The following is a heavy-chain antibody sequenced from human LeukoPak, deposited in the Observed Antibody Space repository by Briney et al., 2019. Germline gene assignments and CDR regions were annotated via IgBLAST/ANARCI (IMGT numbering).Heavy chain of an antibody. CDR3: AKDLLATGY. D-gene: IGHD5-12*01. J-gene: IGHJ4*02. Sequence: SGGSLRLSCAASGFTFSSYGMHWVRQAPGKGLEWVAVISYDGSNKYYADSVKGLFTISRDNSKNTLYLQMNSLRAEDTAVYYCAKDLLATGYWGQGTLVTVSS. V-gene: IGHV3-30*18. CDR1: GFTFSSYG. CDR2: ISYDGSNK.